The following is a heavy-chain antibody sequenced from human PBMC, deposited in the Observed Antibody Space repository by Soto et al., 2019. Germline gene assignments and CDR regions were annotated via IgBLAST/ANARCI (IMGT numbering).Heavy chain of an antibody. D-gene: IGHD1-26*01. CDR1: GFTFSSYG. V-gene: IGHV3-33*01. CDR3: ARKELGSGSYYFDY. Sequence: GESLRLSCAASGFTFSSYGMHWVRQAPGKGMEWVAVIWYDGSNKYYADSAKGRFTNNRDNSENTLYLQMNSLRAEDTAVYYCARKELGSGSYYFDYWGQGTLVTVSS. CDR2: IWYDGSNK. J-gene: IGHJ4*02.